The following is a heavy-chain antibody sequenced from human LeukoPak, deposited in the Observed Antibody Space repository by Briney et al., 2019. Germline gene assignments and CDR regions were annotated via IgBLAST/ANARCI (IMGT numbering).Heavy chain of an antibody. J-gene: IGHJ6*02. V-gene: IGHV3-72*01. CDR2: SRNKANSYTT. Sequence: PGGSLRLSCAVSGFTFSDHYMDWVRQAPGKGLEWVGRSRNKANSYTTAHAASVAGRFSISRDESKNSLYLQMNSLKTEDTAVYYCAREGQDGRVYFGLDVWGQGTTVTVSS. CDR1: GFTFSDHY. D-gene: IGHD1-26*01. CDR3: AREGQDGRVYFGLDV.